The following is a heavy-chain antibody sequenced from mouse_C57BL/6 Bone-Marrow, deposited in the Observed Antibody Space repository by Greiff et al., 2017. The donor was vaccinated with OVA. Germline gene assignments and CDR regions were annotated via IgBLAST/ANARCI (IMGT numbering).Heavy chain of an antibody. Sequence: EVKLQESVAELVRPGASVKLSCTASGFNIKNTYMHWVKQRPEQGLEWIGRIDPANGNTKYAPKFQGKATITADTSSNTAYLQLSSLTSEDTAIYYCAPHYYGSSTSFDYWGQGTTLTVSS. CDR2: IDPANGNT. V-gene: IGHV14-3*01. D-gene: IGHD1-1*01. CDR1: GFNIKNTY. CDR3: APHYYGSSTSFDY. J-gene: IGHJ2*01.